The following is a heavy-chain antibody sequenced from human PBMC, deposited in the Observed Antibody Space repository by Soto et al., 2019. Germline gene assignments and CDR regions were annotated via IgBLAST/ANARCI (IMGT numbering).Heavy chain of an antibody. V-gene: IGHV4-31*03. J-gene: IGHJ5*02. Sequence: NPSETLSLTCTVSGDSIGGVGDWSWIRQFPGRGLEWIGCISSSGSTYYNPALNNRISLSRDTSQNQFSLKLLSVTAADTAVYYCARSGVTGIVIPSHWFDPWGQGTLVTVSS. CDR2: ISSSGST. CDR1: GDSIGGVGD. CDR3: ARSGVTGIVIPSHWFDP. D-gene: IGHD2-21*02.